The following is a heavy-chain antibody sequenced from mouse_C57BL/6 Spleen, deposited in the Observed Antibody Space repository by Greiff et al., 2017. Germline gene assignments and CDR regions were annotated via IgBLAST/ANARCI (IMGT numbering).Heavy chain of an antibody. V-gene: IGHV1-82*01. CDR2: IYPGAGDT. Sequence: QVQLKESGPELVKPGASVKISCKASGYAFSSSWMNWVKQRPGKGLEWIGRIYPGAGDTNYNGKFKGKATLTADKSSSTAYMQLSSLTSEDSAVYFCARYDGYSPFAYWGQGTLVTVSA. D-gene: IGHD2-3*01. J-gene: IGHJ3*01. CDR3: ARYDGYSPFAY. CDR1: GYAFSSSW.